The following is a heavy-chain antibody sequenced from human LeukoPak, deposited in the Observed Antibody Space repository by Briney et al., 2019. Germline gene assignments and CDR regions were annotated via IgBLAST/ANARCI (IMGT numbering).Heavy chain of an antibody. CDR2: IKQDGSEK. J-gene: IGHJ5*02. CDR3: ARDDCISISCYHNGFDP. CDR1: GFTFSSYW. V-gene: IGHV3-7*01. D-gene: IGHD2-2*01. Sequence: GGSLRLSCAASGFTFSSYWMSWVRQAPGKGLEWVANIKQDGSEKYYVVSVKGRFTLSRDNAKNSLYLQMNSLRAEDTAVYYCARDDCISISCYHNGFDPWGQGTLVTVSS.